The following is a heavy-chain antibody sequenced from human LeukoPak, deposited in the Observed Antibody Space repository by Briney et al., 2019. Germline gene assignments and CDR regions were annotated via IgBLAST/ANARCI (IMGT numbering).Heavy chain of an antibody. Sequence: GASVKVSCKASGYTFTSFDISWVRQAPGQGLEWMGGIIPIFGTANYAQKFQGRVTITADESTSTAYMELSSLRSEDTAVYYCVLGYCSGGSCYSFDYWGQGTLVTVSS. CDR1: GYTFTSFD. D-gene: IGHD2-15*01. V-gene: IGHV1-69*13. CDR2: IIPIFGTA. CDR3: VLGYCSGGSCYSFDY. J-gene: IGHJ4*02.